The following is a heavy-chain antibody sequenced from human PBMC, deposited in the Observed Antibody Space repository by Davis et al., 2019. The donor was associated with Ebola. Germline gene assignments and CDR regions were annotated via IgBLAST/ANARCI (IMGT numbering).Heavy chain of an antibody. J-gene: IGHJ4*02. CDR2: ISSSSSYI. CDR3: ARERPSYYYDSSGYYTRYYFDY. Sequence: PGGSLRLSCAASGFTFSSYSMNWVRQAPGKGLEWVSSISSSSSYIYYADSVKGRFTISRDNAKNSLYLQMNSLRAEDTAVYYCARERPSYYYDSSGYYTRYYFDYWGQGTLVTVSS. CDR1: GFTFSSYS. D-gene: IGHD3-22*01. V-gene: IGHV3-21*01.